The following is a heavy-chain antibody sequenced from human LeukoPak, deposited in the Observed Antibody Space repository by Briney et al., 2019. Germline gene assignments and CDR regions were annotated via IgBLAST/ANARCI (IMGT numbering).Heavy chain of an antibody. V-gene: IGHV3-33*06. CDR3: AKDDRGGWSGYFDY. J-gene: IGHJ4*02. CDR1: GFIFSSYG. CDR2: IWHDGSSE. D-gene: IGHD3-22*01. Sequence: PGGSLRLSCAASGFIFSSYGMHWVRQAPGKDLEWVAVIWHDGSSEFYADSVRGRFSISRDDSKNTVYLQMNSLRAEDTALYYCAKDDRGGWSGYFDYWGQGTLVTVSS.